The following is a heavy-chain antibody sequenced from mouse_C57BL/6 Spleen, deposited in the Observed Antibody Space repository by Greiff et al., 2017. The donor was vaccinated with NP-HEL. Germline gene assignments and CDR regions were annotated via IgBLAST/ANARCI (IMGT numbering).Heavy chain of an antibody. CDR1: GYTFTSYG. CDR2: IYPRSGNT. V-gene: IGHV1-81*01. Sequence: QVQLQQSGAELARPGASVKLSCKASGYTFTSYGISWVKQRTGQGLEWIGEIYPRSGNTYYNEKFKGKATLTADKSSSTAYMELRSLTSEDSAVYFCARSNYYSNSSRYFDVWGTGTTVTVSS. D-gene: IGHD2-5*01. CDR3: ARSNYYSNSSRYFDV. J-gene: IGHJ1*03.